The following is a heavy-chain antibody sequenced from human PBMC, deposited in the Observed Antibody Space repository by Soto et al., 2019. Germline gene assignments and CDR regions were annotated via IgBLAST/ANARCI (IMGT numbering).Heavy chain of an antibody. Sequence: SETLSLTCTVSGGSSSSSSYYCGMIRQPPGKGLEWIGSIYYSGSTYYNPSLKSRVTISVDTSKNQFSLKLSSVTAADTAVYYCATIGYCSGGSCYAYYYMDVWGKGTTVTVS. CDR2: IYYSGST. CDR3: ATIGYCSGGSCYAYYYMDV. J-gene: IGHJ6*03. V-gene: IGHV4-39*01. D-gene: IGHD2-15*01. CDR1: GGSSSSSSYY.